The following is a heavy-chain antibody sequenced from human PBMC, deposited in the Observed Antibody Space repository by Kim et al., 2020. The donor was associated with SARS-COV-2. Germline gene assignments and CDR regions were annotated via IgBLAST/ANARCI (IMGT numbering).Heavy chain of an antibody. D-gene: IGHD3-22*01. CDR2: IIPIFGTA. CDR3: ARVSRITMIVVVRGAFDI. Sequence: SVKVSCKASGGTFSSYAISWVRQAPGQGLEWMGGIIPIFGTANYAQKFQGRVTITADESTSTAYMELSSLRSEDTAVYYCARVSRITMIVVVRGAFDIWGQETMVTVSS. J-gene: IGHJ3*02. CDR1: GGTFSSYA. V-gene: IGHV1-69*13.